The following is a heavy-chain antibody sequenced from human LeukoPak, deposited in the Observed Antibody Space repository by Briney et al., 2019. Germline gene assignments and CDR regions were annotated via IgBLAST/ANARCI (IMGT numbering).Heavy chain of an antibody. J-gene: IGHJ5*02. V-gene: IGHV1-18*01. CDR2: INAYNGNT. CDR1: GYSFTDYI. CDR3: ARDQGAVAGIDP. D-gene: IGHD6-19*01. Sequence: ASVKVSCKTSGYSFTDYIIAWVRQAPGQGLEWMGWINAYNGNTNYAQKLQGRVTMTTDTSTSTAYMELRSLRSDDTAVYYCARDQGAVAGIDPWGQGTLVTVSS.